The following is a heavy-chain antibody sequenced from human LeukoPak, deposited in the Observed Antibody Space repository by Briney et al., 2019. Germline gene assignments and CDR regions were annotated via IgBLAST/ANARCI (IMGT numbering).Heavy chain of an antibody. V-gene: IGHV4-31*03. CDR3: ARARDYNFWSANPGLDY. CDR1: GGSISSGGYY. J-gene: IGHJ4*02. D-gene: IGHD3-3*01. CDR2: IYYSGST. Sequence: SETLSLTCTVSGGSISSGGYYWSWIRQHPGKGLEWIGYIYYSGSTYYNPSLKSRVTISVDTSKNQFSLKLSSVTAADTAMYYCARARDYNFWSANPGLDYWGQGALVTVSS.